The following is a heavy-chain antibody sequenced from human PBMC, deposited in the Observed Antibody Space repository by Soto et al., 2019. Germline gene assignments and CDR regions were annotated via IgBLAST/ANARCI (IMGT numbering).Heavy chain of an antibody. CDR3: ARVKVEGYDFWSGYYIEDWFDP. J-gene: IGHJ5*02. V-gene: IGHV1-2*02. Sequence: ASVKVSCKASGYTFTGYYMHWVRQAPGQGLEWMGWINPNSGGTNYAQKFQGRVTMTRDTSISTAYMELSRLRSDDTAVYYCARVKVEGYDFWSGYYIEDWFDPWGQGTLVTAPQ. CDR2: INPNSGGT. D-gene: IGHD3-3*01. CDR1: GYTFTGYY.